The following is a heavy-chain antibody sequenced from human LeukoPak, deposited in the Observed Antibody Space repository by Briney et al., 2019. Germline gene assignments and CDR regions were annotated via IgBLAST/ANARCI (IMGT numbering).Heavy chain of an antibody. J-gene: IGHJ4*02. CDR1: GGSISSSSYY. Sequence: SETLSLTCTVSGGSISSSSYYWGWVRQPPGKGREWIGSIYYSGSTYYNPSRKSRVTISVDTSKNQFSLKLSSVTAADTAVYYCARLIAAAGHYFDYWGQGTLVTVSS. CDR2: IYYSGST. D-gene: IGHD6-13*01. V-gene: IGHV4-39*07. CDR3: ARLIAAAGHYFDY.